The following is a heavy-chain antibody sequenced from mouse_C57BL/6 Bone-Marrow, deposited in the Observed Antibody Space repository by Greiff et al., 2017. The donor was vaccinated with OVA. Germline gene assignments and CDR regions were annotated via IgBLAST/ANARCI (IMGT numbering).Heavy chain of an antibody. Sequence: QVQLQQPGAELVMPGASVKLSCKASGYTFTSYWMHWVKQRPGHGLEWIGELDPSDSYTTSNPKFKGKSTLTVDKSSSTAYMQLSSRTAEDSAGYYCARGDDDGSSSAYWGQGTRVTVSA. V-gene: IGHV1-69*01. CDR1: GYTFTSYW. CDR3: ARGDDDGSSSAY. CDR2: LDPSDSYT. J-gene: IGHJ3*01. D-gene: IGHD1-1*01.